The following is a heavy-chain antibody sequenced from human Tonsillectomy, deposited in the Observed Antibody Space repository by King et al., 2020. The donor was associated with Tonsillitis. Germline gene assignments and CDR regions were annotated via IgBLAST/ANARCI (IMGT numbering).Heavy chain of an antibody. V-gene: IGHV3-23*03. CDR2: IYSGGLGT. D-gene: IGHD3-16*01. Sequence: EVQLVESGGGLAQPGGSLRLSCATSGFIFSTYAMAWVRQAPGKGLEWVSIIYSGGLGTHYADSVKGRFTISRDTSNSTLYLQMSNLRAEDTAVYYCAKTPYYNYIWGSYNHDQWGQGTLVTVSS. J-gene: IGHJ5*02. CDR3: AKTPYYNYIWGSYNHDQ. CDR1: GFIFSTYA.